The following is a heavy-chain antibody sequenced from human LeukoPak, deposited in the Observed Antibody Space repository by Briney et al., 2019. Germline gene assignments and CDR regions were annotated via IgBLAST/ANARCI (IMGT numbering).Heavy chain of an antibody. J-gene: IGHJ3*02. CDR2: IKQGGSEK. Sequence: GGSLRLSCAASGFTFSSYWMSWVRQAPGKGLEWVANIKQGGSEKYYVDSVKGRFTISRDNAKNSLYLQMNSLSAEDTAVYYCARSSMITFGGVIVKAFDIWGQGTMVTVSS. CDR3: ARSSMITFGGVIVKAFDI. CDR1: GFTFSSYW. D-gene: IGHD3-16*02. V-gene: IGHV3-7*03.